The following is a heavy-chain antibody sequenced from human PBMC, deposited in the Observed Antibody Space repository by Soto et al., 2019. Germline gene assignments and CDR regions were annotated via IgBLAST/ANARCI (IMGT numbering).Heavy chain of an antibody. CDR2: ISRRGRDM. V-gene: IGHV3-48*03. D-gene: IGHD2-2*02. CDR3: ARGQCTDPSCYRNYYAMDV. J-gene: IGHJ6*02. CDR1: GIIISNYE. Sequence: EVQLVESGGGLAQSGGSLRLSCAASGIIISNYEMNWVRQVPGKGLEWVSYISRRGRDMYYADSVKGRFTISRDDAKESLYLQMNSLRVEDTAVYYCARGQCTDPSCYRNYYAMDVWGQGTTVSVS.